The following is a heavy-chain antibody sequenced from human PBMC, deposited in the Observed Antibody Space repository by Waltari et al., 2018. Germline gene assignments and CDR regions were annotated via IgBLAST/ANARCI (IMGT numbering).Heavy chain of an antibody. CDR1: GYSFTSYW. V-gene: IGHV5-51*01. J-gene: IGHJ6*02. Sequence: EVQLVQPGAEVTKPGEALKISCKDSGYSFTSYWLGWVRQMPGEDLGWMGIIYPDDSDTRYGPSCQSQVTISADKSLSTAARQWRRMKASDTARYYCATHGADYSLGPVWGQGATLTATS. D-gene: IGHD2-15*01. CDR2: IYPDDSDT. CDR3: ATHGADYSLGPV.